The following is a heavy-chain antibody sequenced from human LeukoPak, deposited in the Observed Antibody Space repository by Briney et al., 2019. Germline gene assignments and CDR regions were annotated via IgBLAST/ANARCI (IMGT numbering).Heavy chain of an antibody. J-gene: IGHJ4*02. CDR3: ARSRGTTLVTRFDY. Sequence: SETLSLTCTVSVGSISNYYWSWIRQPAGKGLECIWRINTSGSTDYNPSLKSRVTMSVDTSKNQFSLNLRSLTAADTAVYYCARSRGTTLVTRFDYWGQGTLVTVSS. CDR2: INTSGST. CDR1: VGSISNYY. D-gene: IGHD5-18*01. V-gene: IGHV4-4*07.